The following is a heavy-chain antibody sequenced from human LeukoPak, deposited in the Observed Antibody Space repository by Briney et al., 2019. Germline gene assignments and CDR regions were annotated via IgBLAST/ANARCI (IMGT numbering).Heavy chain of an antibody. Sequence: GGSLRLSCRASGFIFGDYAMSWVRQAPGKGLEWVGFIRSNCYGDITEYAASVKGKCTIERDEYKILAFMQRDSLKTEDTAVYYCARENYGEDYWGQGTLVTVSS. D-gene: IGHD4/OR15-4a*01. CDR3: ARENYGEDY. CDR2: IRSNCYGDIT. CDR1: GFIFGDYA. J-gene: IGHJ4*02. V-gene: IGHV3-49*04.